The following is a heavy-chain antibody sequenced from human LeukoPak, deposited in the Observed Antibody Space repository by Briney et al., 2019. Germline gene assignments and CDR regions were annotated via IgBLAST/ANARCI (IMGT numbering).Heavy chain of an antibody. CDR1: GFTFSSYS. CDR2: ISNSDSST. J-gene: IGHJ4*02. Sequence: PGGSLRLSCAASGFTFSSYSMNWVRQAPGKGLEWVSTISNSDSSTYYADSVKGRFTISRDNSENTLYLRMNSLRAEDTAVYYCAKATGYLLWGQGTLVIVSS. D-gene: IGHD1-14*01. CDR3: AKATGYLL. V-gene: IGHV3-23*01.